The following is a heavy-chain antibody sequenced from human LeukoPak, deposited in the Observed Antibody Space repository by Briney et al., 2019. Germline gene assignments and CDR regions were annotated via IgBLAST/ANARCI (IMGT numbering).Heavy chain of an antibody. J-gene: IGHJ4*02. V-gene: IGHV1-46*01. CDR3: ARRQITMVRRVISWDY. Sequence: VASVKVSCKASGYTFTSYYMHWVRQAPGQGLEWMGIINPSGGSTSYAQKFQGRVTMTRDTSTSTVYMELSSLRSEDTAVYYCARRQITMVRRVISWDYWGQGTLVTVSS. CDR2: INPSGGST. D-gene: IGHD3-10*01. CDR1: GYTFTSYY.